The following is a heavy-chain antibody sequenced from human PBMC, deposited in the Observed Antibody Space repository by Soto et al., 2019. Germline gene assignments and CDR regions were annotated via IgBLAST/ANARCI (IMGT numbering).Heavy chain of an antibody. Sequence: GGSLRLSCAASGFTFSSYGMHWVRQAPGKGLEWVAVISYDGSNKYYADSVKGRFTISRDNSKNTLYLQMNSLRAEDTAVYYCAKDQIPYIVVVVAATPFDYWGQGTLVTVSS. J-gene: IGHJ4*02. CDR2: ISYDGSNK. CDR3: AKDQIPYIVVVVAATPFDY. V-gene: IGHV3-30*18. CDR1: GFTFSSYG. D-gene: IGHD2-15*01.